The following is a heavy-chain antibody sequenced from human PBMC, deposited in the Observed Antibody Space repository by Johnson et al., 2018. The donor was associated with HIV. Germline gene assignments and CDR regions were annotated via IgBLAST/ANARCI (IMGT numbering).Heavy chain of an antibody. CDR1: GFTFSSYG. V-gene: IGHV3-30*18. J-gene: IGHJ3*02. CDR2: ISYDGSNK. CDR3: AKELNYCTGGVCDAFDI. D-gene: IGHD2-8*02. Sequence: QEQLVESGGGVVQPGRSLRLSCAASGFTFSSYGMHWVRQAPGKGLEWVAVISYDGSNKYYADSVKGRFTISRDNSKNTLYLQMNSLSAEDTAVYYCAKELNYCTGGVCDAFDIWGQGTIVTVSS.